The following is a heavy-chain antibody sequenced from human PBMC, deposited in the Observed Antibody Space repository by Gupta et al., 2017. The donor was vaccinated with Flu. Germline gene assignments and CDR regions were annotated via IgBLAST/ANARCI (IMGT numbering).Heavy chain of an antibody. CDR3: AKAREYSSSRGIDY. CDR2: ISWNSGSI. D-gene: IGHD6-6*01. Sequence: EVQLVESGGGLVQPGRSLRLSCAASGFTFDDYGMHWVRQAPGKGLEGVAGISWNSGSIGYADSVKGRFTISRDNAKNSLYVQMNSLRAEDTALYYCAKAREYSSSRGIDYGGQGTLVTVSS. CDR1: GFTFDDYG. V-gene: IGHV3-9*01. J-gene: IGHJ4*02.